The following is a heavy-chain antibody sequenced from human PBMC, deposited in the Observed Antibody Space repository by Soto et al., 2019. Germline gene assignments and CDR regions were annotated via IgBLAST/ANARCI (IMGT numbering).Heavy chain of an antibody. Sequence: GGSLRLSCAASGFTCSSYAFSRVRQAPGKGLEWVGRIKSKTDGGTTDYAAPVKGRFTISRDDSKNTLYLQMNSLKTEDTAVYYCTPTRYDSSGYYFNYHDYWGQGTLVTVSS. D-gene: IGHD3-22*01. V-gene: IGHV3-15*01. J-gene: IGHJ4*02. CDR2: IKSKTDGGTT. CDR1: GFTCSSYA. CDR3: TPTRYDSSGYYFNYHDY.